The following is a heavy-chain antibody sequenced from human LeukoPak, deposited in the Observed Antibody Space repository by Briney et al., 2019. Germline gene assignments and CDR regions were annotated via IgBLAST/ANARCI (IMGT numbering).Heavy chain of an antibody. CDR1: GFTFSTYE. CDR3: AATYYYDGSGDY. V-gene: IGHV3-48*03. CDR2: ISSTGSNI. J-gene: IGHJ4*02. D-gene: IGHD3-22*01. Sequence: GGSLRLSCAASGFTFSTYEMNWVRHAPGPGLEWVSYISSTGSNIYYADSVKGRFTISRDNAKNSLYLLMNSLRTEDTAVYYCAATYYYDGSGDYWGQGTLVTVSS.